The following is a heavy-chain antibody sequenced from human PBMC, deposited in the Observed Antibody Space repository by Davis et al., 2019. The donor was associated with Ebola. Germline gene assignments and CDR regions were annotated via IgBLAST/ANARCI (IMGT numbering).Heavy chain of an antibody. D-gene: IGHD5-24*01. CDR1: GFTFSSYA. CDR3: ARRRWLQLNWYFDL. J-gene: IGHJ2*01. CDR2: ISGSGGST. V-gene: IGHV3-23*01. Sequence: PGGSLRLSCAASGFTFSSYAMSWVRQAPGKGLEWVSAISGSGGSTYYADSVKGRFTISRDNAKNSLYLQMNSLRAEDTAVYYCARRRWLQLNWYFDLWGRGTLVTVSS.